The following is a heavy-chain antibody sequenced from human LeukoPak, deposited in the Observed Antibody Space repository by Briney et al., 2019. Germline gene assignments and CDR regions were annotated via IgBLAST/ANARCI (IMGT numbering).Heavy chain of an antibody. CDR3: ARSWAIYGDYDY. Sequence: PSETLSLTCTVSGGSISSYYWSWLRQPPGKGVEWVGYIYYSGSTNYNPSLKSRVTISVDTSKNQFSLKLSSVTAADTAVYYCARSWAIYGDYDYWGQGTLVTVSS. CDR1: GGSISSYY. D-gene: IGHD4-17*01. J-gene: IGHJ4*02. V-gene: IGHV4-59*01. CDR2: IYYSGST.